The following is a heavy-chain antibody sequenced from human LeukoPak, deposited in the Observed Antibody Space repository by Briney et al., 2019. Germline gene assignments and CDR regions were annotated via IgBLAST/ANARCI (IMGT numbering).Heavy chain of an antibody. CDR2: IYPGDSDT. CDR3: ARIVVVNKNYFDY. CDR1: GYSFASYW. D-gene: IGHD3-22*01. J-gene: IGHJ4*02. Sequence: GESLKISCKGSGYSFASYWIGWVRQMPGKGLEWMGIIYPGDSDTRYSPSFQGQVTISADKSISTAYLQWSSLKASDTAMYYCARIVVVNKNYFDYWGQGTLVTVSS. V-gene: IGHV5-51*01.